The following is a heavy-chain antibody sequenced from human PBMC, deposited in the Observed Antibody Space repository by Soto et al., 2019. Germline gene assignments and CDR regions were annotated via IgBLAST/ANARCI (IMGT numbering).Heavy chain of an antibody. Sequence: GESLKISCKGSGYSFTSYWIGWVRQMPGKGLEWMGIIYPGDSDTRYSPSFQGQVTISADKSISTAYLQWSSLKASDTAMYYCARERLGYCSGGSCYHYYSGMDVWGQGTTVTVS. CDR2: IYPGDSDT. D-gene: IGHD2-15*01. J-gene: IGHJ6*02. CDR3: ARERLGYCSGGSCYHYYSGMDV. V-gene: IGHV5-51*01. CDR1: GYSFTSYW.